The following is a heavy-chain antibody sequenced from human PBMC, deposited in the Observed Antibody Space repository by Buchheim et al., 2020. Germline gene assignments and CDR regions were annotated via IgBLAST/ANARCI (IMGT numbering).Heavy chain of an antibody. V-gene: IGHV3-48*03. CDR3: ARVFDYYDSSGYYPFDY. D-gene: IGHD3-22*01. CDR2: ISSSGSTI. CDR1: GFTFSSYE. J-gene: IGHJ4*02. Sequence: EVQLVESGGGLVQPGGSLRLSCAASGFTFSSYEMNWVRQAPGKGLEWVSYISSSGSTIYNADSVKGRFSISRDNANNSLYLQMNSLRAEDTAVYYCARVFDYYDSSGYYPFDYWGQGTL.